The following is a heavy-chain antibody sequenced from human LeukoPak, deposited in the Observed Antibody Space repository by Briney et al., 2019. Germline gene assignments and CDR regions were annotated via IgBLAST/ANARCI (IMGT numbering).Heavy chain of an antibody. CDR2: IYHSGST. CDR1: GGSISSGGYS. Sequence: SETLSLTCAVSGGSISSGGYSWSWIRQPPGKGLEWIGYIYHSGSTYYNPSLKSRVTISVDRSKNQFSLKLSSVTAADTAVYYCARDPQFRPHASGWDNWFDPWGQGTLVTVSS. D-gene: IGHD6-19*01. CDR3: ARDPQFRPHASGWDNWFDP. V-gene: IGHV4-30-2*01. J-gene: IGHJ5*02.